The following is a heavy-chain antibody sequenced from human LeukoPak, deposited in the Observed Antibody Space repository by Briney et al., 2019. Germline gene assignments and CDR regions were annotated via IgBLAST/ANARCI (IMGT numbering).Heavy chain of an antibody. CDR3: ARDSDGDYAPSNIQKYYYYYYGMDV. D-gene: IGHD4-17*01. CDR1: GFTVSSDW. CDR2: IKQDVSYK. Sequence: PGGSLRLSCAASGFTVSSDWMSWARQAPGKWLEWVANIKQDVSYKYYVEYVKRPFSISRAKAKNSMYMQMNSLRAEDTAVYYCARDSDGDYAPSNIQKYYYYYYGMDVWGQGTTVTVYS. V-gene: IGHV3-7*01. J-gene: IGHJ6*02.